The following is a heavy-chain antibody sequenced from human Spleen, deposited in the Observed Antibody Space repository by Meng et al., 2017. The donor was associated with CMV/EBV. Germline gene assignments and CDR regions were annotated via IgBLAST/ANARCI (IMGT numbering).Heavy chain of an antibody. Sequence: GESLKISCAASGFTFSSYSMNWVRQAPGKGLEWVSYISSGGGSIYYADSVKGRFTISRDNSKNTLYLQMNTLRVEDTAVYYCASPPQYTSWSLAYWGQGTLVTVSS. CDR3: ASPPQYTSWSLAY. CDR2: ISSGGGSI. CDR1: GFTFSSYS. V-gene: IGHV3-48*01. D-gene: IGHD6-6*01. J-gene: IGHJ4*02.